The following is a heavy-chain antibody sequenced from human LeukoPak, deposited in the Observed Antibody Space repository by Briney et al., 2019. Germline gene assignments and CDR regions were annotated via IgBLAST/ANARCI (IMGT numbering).Heavy chain of an antibody. Sequence: PGGSLRLSCAASGFTVSSNYMSWVRQAPGKGLGWVSVIYSGGSTYYADSVKGRFTISRDNSKNTLYLQMNSLRAEDTAVYYCARGGRSYSGYDLGLCFDYWGQGTLVTVSS. D-gene: IGHD5-12*01. CDR2: IYSGGST. V-gene: IGHV3-66*01. CDR1: GFTVSSNY. J-gene: IGHJ4*02. CDR3: ARGGRSYSGYDLGLCFDY.